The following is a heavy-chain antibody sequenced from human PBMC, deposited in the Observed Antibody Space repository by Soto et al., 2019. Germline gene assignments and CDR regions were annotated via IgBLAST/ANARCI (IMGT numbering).Heavy chain of an antibody. CDR1: GYTFTGYY. CDR3: ARESDPLGGYEPYFDY. V-gene: IGHV1-2*02. CDR2: INPNSGGT. D-gene: IGHD5-12*01. Sequence: ASVKVSCKASGYTFTGYYMHWVRQAPGQGLEWMGWINPNSGGTNYAQKFQGRVTMNRDTSISTAYMELSRLRSDDTAVYYCARESDPLGGYEPYFDYWGQGTLVTVX. J-gene: IGHJ4*02.